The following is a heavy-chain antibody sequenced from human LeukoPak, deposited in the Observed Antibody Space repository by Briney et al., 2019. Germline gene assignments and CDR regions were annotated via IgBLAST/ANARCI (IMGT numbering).Heavy chain of an antibody. D-gene: IGHD1-26*01. CDR3: ATGRLYSGMKDGISRPYYYFDH. Sequence: SVKVSCEASAGTFSSYAISWVRQTPGQGLEWMRGIIPIFGTANYAQKFQGRVTITADDSTTTAYMELTGLTSEDTAIYFCATGRLYSGMKDGISRPYYYFDHWGQGTLVTVSS. J-gene: IGHJ4*02. CDR1: AGTFSSYA. CDR2: IIPIFGTA. V-gene: IGHV1-69*01.